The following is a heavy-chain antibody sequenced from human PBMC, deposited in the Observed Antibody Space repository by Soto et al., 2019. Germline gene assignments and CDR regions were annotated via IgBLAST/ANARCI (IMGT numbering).Heavy chain of an antibody. Sequence: EVQLVQSGAEVKKPWESLKISCQGSGYSFTSYWIAWVRQMPGKGLEWMGFIYAGDSDTRYSPSFQGQVTISADKSSSTAYLQWSSLSTSDTGIYYSASLSYSPHNYYKGLDAWGQGTTVTVSS. CDR1: GYSFTSYW. V-gene: IGHV5-51*01. CDR3: ASLSYSPHNYYKGLDA. J-gene: IGHJ6*02. D-gene: IGHD3-10*01. CDR2: IYAGDSDT.